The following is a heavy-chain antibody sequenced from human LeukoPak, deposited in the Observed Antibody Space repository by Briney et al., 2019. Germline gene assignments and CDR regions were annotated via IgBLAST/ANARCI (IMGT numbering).Heavy chain of an antibody. D-gene: IGHD3-3*01. J-gene: IGHJ6*02. Sequence: GASVKVSCKASGYTFTSYAMNWVRQAPGQGLEWMGWINTNTGNPTYAQGFTGRFVFSLDTSVSTAYLQISSLKAEDTAVYYCARGQPRTTYYDFWSGYYTEENYGMDVWGQGTTVTVSS. V-gene: IGHV7-4-1*02. CDR1: GYTFTSYA. CDR2: INTNTGNP. CDR3: ARGQPRTTYYDFWSGYYTEENYGMDV.